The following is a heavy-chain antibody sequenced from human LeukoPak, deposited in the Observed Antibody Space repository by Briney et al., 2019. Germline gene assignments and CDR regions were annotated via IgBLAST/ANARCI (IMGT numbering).Heavy chain of an antibody. Sequence: GGSLRLSCAVSGATLSSNHMSWVSQAPGKGLEWDSGLSGSGDSTYYADSAKGRFTISRDNSKNTLFLQMNSLRAEDPAVYYCATEAVAGSGSHPNYFDYWGQGTLVTVSS. CDR1: GATLSSNH. V-gene: IGHV3-23*01. CDR2: LSGSGDST. D-gene: IGHD6-19*01. J-gene: IGHJ4*02. CDR3: ATEAVAGSGSHPNYFDY.